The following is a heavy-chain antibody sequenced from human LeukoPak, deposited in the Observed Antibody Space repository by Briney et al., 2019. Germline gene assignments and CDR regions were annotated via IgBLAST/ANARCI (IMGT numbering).Heavy chain of an antibody. J-gene: IGHJ5*02. CDR3: ARDPSYYGSGSYGWFDP. V-gene: IGHV3-53*01. D-gene: IGHD3-10*01. CDR1: GFTVSSNY. Sequence: GGSLRLSCAASGFTVSSNYMSWVRQAPGKGLEWVSVIYSGGSTYYADSVKGRFTISRDNAKNSLYLQMNSLRAEDTAVYYCARDPSYYGSGSYGWFDPWGQGTLVTVSS. CDR2: IYSGGST.